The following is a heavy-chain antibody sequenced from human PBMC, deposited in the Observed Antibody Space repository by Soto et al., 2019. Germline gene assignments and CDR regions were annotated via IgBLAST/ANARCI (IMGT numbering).Heavy chain of an antibody. CDR1: GYTLTELS. CDR2: FDPEDGET. V-gene: IGHV1-24*01. D-gene: IGHD2-15*01. J-gene: IGHJ5*02. CDR3: ATDSSGPRKLPNWFDP. Sequence: ASVKVSCKVSGYTLTELSMHWVRQAPGKGLEWMGGFDPEDGETIYAQKFQGRVTMTEDTSTDTAYMELSSLRSEDTAVYYCATDSSGPRKLPNWFDPWGQGTLVTVSS.